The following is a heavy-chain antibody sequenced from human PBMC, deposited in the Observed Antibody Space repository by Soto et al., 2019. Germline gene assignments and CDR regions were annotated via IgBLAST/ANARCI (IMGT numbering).Heavy chain of an antibody. D-gene: IGHD6-13*01. V-gene: IGHV4-59*01. Sequence: PSETLSLTCTVSGGSISSYYWSRIRQPPGKGLEWIGYIYYSGSANYNPSLKSRVTISVDTSKNQFSLKLSSVTAADTAVYYCARGSDRAAPFAYWGQGTLVTVSS. CDR2: IYYSGSA. J-gene: IGHJ4*02. CDR3: ARGSDRAAPFAY. CDR1: GGSISSYY.